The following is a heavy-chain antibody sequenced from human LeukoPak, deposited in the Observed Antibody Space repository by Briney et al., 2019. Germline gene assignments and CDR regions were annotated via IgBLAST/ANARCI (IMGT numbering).Heavy chain of an antibody. CDR1: RFTFSSYS. D-gene: IGHD2-2*01. CDR3: AREEDIVVVSAATWLGEAAAAHGNFDY. CDR2: ISRSNRYI. Sequence: GGALRLSCVASRFTFSSYSLNWVRPAPGKGLEWVSSISRSNRYIYYAGSVKGQFTISRDNAQNSLYLKMNRLRAEDTSVYYCAREEDIVVVSAATWLGEAAAAHGNFDYWGQGTLVTVSS. V-gene: IGHV3-21*01. J-gene: IGHJ4*02.